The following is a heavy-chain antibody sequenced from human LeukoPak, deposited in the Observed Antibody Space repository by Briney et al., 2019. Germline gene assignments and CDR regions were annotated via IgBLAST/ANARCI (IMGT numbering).Heavy chain of an antibody. V-gene: IGHV3-11*04. J-gene: IGHJ4*02. CDR3: AREIAAAGTDY. CDR2: ISSSGNAM. Sequence: GGSLRLSCSASGFTFSDYYMSWIRQAPGKGLEWVSYISSSGNAMNYADSVKGRFTISRDNAKNSLYLQMNSLRAEDTAVYYCAREIAAAGTDYWGQGTLVTVSS. CDR1: GFTFSDYY. D-gene: IGHD6-13*01.